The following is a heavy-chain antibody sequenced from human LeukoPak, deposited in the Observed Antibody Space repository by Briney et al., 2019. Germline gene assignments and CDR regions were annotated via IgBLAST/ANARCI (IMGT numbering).Heavy chain of an antibody. D-gene: IGHD2-2*01. CDR3: AKEGVPGRGLSWFDP. CDR2: ISGSGGST. J-gene: IGHJ5*02. V-gene: IGHV3-23*01. CDR1: GFTFSSYA. Sequence: PGGSLRLSCAASGFTFSSYAMSWVRQAPGKGLDWVSAISGSGGSTCYADSVKGRFTISRDSSKNTLYLQINSLRAEDTAVYYCAKEGVPGRGLSWFDPWGQGTLVTVSS.